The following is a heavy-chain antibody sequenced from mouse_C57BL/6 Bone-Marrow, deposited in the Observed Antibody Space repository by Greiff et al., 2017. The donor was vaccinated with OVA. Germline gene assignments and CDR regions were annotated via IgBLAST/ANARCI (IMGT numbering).Heavy chain of an antibody. CDR1: GFNIKDDY. CDR3: TTGGPSWFAY. CDR2: IDPENGDT. J-gene: IGHJ3*01. V-gene: IGHV14-4*01. Sequence: EVQLQQSGAELVRPGASVKLSCTASGFNIKDDYMHWVKQRPEQGLEWIGWIDPENGDTEYASKFQGKATITADTSSNTAYLQLSSLTSEDTAVYYCTTGGPSWFAYGGQGTLVTVSA.